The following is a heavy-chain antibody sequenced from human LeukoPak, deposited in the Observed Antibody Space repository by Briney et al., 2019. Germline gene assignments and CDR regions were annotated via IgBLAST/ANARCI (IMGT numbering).Heavy chain of an antibody. J-gene: IGHJ4*02. V-gene: IGHV7-4-1*02. CDR1: GYTFTSYA. Sequence: ASVKVSCKASGYTFTSYAMNWVRQAPGQGLEWMGWINTNTGNPTYAQGFTGRFVFSLDTSVSTAYLQISSLKAEDTAVYYCARDFDYDILTGYLHWGQGTLVTVSS. D-gene: IGHD3-9*01. CDR2: INTNTGNP. CDR3: ARDFDYDILTGYLH.